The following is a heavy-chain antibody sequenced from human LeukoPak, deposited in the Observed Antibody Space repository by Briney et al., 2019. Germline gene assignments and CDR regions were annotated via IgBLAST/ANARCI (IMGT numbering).Heavy chain of an antibody. V-gene: IGHV4-39*01. CDR3: ARPRGYCSSTSCYHWFDP. Sequence: SETLSLTCTVSGGSISSSSYYWGWIRQPPGKGLEWIGSIYYSGSTYYNPSLKSRVTISVDTSKHQFSLKLSSVTAADTAVYYCARPRGYCSSTSCYHWFDPWGQGTLVTVSS. CDR1: GGSISSSSYY. D-gene: IGHD2-2*01. J-gene: IGHJ5*02. CDR2: IYYSGST.